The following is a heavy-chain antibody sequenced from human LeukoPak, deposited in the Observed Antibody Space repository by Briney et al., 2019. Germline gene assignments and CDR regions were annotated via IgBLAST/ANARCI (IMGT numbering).Heavy chain of an antibody. CDR2: ISISSSTI. D-gene: IGHD3-10*01. CDR3: ARVGYYGSGSDY. J-gene: IGHJ4*02. Sequence: PGGTLRLSCAASGFTFSSYSMNWVRQAPGQGLEWVSSISISSSTIYYADSVKGRFTISRDNATNSLYLQMNSLRAEDTAVYYCARVGYYGSGSDYWGQGTLVTVSS. CDR1: GFTFSSYS. V-gene: IGHV3-48*01.